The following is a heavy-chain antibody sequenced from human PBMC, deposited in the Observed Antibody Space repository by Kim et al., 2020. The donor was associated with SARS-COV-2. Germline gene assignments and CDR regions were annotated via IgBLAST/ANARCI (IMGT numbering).Heavy chain of an antibody. CDR1: GGSFSGYY. V-gene: IGHV4-34*01. D-gene: IGHD3-3*02. J-gene: IGHJ4*02. CDR2: INHSGST. CDR3: ARRLLALGTKGIDS. Sequence: SETLSLTCAVYGGSFSGYYLSWIRQPPGKGLEWVAEINHSGSTNYNPSLKSRFTISVDTSKNQFSLRMISVTAADTAIYYCARRLLALGTKGIDSWGQGTLVTVSS.